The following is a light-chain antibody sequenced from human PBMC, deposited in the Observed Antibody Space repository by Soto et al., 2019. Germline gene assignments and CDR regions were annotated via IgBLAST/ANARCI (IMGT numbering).Light chain of an antibody. Sequence: EIVLTQSPATLSLSPGERATLSCGASQSVSSSYLAWYQQKPGLAPRLLISDASSRATGIPDRFSGSGSGTDFTLTISRLEPEDFAVYHCQQYGSSVTWTFGQGTKVEIK. CDR3: QQYGSSVTWT. CDR1: QSVSSSY. V-gene: IGKV3D-20*01. CDR2: DAS. J-gene: IGKJ1*01.